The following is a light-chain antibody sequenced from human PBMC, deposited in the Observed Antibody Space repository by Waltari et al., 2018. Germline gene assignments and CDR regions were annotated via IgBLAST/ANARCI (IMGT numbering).Light chain of an antibody. V-gene: IGKV1-5*03. J-gene: IGKJ1*01. CDR1: QNINTW. Sequence: DIQMTQSPSTLSASVGDRVTITCRASQNINTWLAWHQQKPGKAPNLLIYKASSLESGVPSRVSGSGSGTEFTLTIISLQPDDFATYYCLQYNGEPRTFGQGTKVEVK. CDR3: LQYNGEPRT. CDR2: KAS.